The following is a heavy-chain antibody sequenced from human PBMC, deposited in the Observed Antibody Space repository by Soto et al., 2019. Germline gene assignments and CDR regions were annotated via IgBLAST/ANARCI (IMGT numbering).Heavy chain of an antibody. D-gene: IGHD3-10*01. CDR2: IWYDGSNK. J-gene: IGHJ4*02. Sequence: GGSLRLSCAASGFTFSSYGMHWVRQAPGKGLEWVAVIWYDGSNKYYADSVKGRFTISRDNSKNTLYLQMNSLRAEDTAVYYCARDYAMVRVPVWWGQGTLVTVSS. CDR3: ARDYAMVRVPVW. V-gene: IGHV3-33*01. CDR1: GFTFSSYG.